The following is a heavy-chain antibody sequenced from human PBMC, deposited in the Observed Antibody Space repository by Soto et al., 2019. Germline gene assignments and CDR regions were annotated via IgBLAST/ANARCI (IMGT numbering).Heavy chain of an antibody. CDR2: IRSKAYGGTT. CDR3: TRAYGGNSGYYYYYGMDV. CDR1: GFTFGDYV. V-gene: IGHV3-49*04. J-gene: IGHJ6*02. Sequence: PVGSLRLSCTASGFTFGDYVMSWVRQAPGKGLEWVGFIRSKAYGGTTEYAASVKGRFTISRDDSKSIAYLQMNSLKTEDTAVYYCTRAYGGNSGYYYYYGMDVWGQGTTVTVS. D-gene: IGHD4-17*01.